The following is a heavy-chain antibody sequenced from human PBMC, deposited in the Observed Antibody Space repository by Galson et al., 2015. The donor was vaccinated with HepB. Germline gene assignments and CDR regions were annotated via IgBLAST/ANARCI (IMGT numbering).Heavy chain of an antibody. D-gene: IGHD3-10*01. Sequence: SLRLSCAASGFTFSNYGLNWVRQAPGKGLEWVSHIGGASSPIFYADSVKGRFTSSRDDAKTSLYLQMNSLRDEDTAVYYCGGGSGSDARYGVDVWGQGTTVTVSS. J-gene: IGHJ6*02. CDR1: GFTFSNYG. CDR3: GGGSGSDARYGVDV. V-gene: IGHV3-48*02. CDR2: IGGASSPI.